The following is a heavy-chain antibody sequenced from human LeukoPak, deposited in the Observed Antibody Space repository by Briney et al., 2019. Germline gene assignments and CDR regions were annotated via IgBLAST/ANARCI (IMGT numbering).Heavy chain of an antibody. CDR3: ARDQMGGSYYGYFQH. V-gene: IGHV1-18*01. Sequence: GASVKVSCKASGYTFTTYGISWVRQAPGQGLEWMGWISAYNGNTKYAQKLQGRVTMTTDTSTSTAYMELKSLRSDDTAVYYCARDQMGGSYYGYFQHWGQGTLVTVSS. D-gene: IGHD1-26*01. CDR2: ISAYNGNT. J-gene: IGHJ1*01. CDR1: GYTFTTYG.